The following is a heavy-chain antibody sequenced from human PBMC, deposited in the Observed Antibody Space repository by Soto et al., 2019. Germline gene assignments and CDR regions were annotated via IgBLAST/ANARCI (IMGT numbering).Heavy chain of an antibody. CDR1: GYTFTSYG. V-gene: IGHV1-18*01. CDR3: ARDGPPYYDFRSATGGMDV. D-gene: IGHD3-3*01. CDR2: ISAYNGNT. Sequence: QVQLLQSGAEVKKPGASVKVSCKASGYTFTSYGISWVRQAPGQGLEWMGWISAYNGNTNYAQKLQGRVTMTTDTSTSTAYMELRSLRFDDTAVYYCARDGPPYYDFRSATGGMDVWGQGTTVTVSS. J-gene: IGHJ6*02.